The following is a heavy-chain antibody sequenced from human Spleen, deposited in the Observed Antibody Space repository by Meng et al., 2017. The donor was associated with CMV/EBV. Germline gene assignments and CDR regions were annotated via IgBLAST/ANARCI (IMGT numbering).Heavy chain of an antibody. Sequence: GGSLRLSCKGSGYSFTSYWIGWVRQMPGKGLEWMGIIHPGDSDTRYSPSFQGQVTISADKSISTAYLQWSSLKASDTAMYYCARSRLSYCGGDCYSGFDYWGQGTLVTVSS. CDR3: ARSRLSYCGGDCYSGFDY. J-gene: IGHJ4*02. CDR1: GYSFTSYW. CDR2: IHPGDSDT. D-gene: IGHD2-21*01. V-gene: IGHV5-51*01.